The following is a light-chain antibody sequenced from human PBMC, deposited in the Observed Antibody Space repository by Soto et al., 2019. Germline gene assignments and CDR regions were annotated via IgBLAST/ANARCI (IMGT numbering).Light chain of an antibody. CDR1: QGISSY. CDR2: AAS. CDR3: QKLNSYPSIT. V-gene: IGKV1-9*01. J-gene: IGKJ5*01. Sequence: DIQLTHSPSLLFASVGDRVTITFLSSQGISSYLAWYQQKPGKAPKLLIYAASTLQSGVPSRFSGSGSGTEFTLTISSLKPEDFATYYCQKLNSYPSITFGHGTRRELK.